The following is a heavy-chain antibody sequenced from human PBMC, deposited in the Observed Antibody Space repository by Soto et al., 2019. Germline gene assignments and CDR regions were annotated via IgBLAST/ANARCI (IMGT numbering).Heavy chain of an antibody. J-gene: IGHJ3*02. CDR1: GYTFTSYG. V-gene: IGHV1-18*01. D-gene: IGHD2-15*01. CDR2: ISAYNGNT. CDR3: ARDTLGYCSGGSCYSNAFDI. Sequence: GASVKVSCKASGYTFTSYGISWVRQAPGQRLEWMGWISAYNGNTNYAQKLQGRVTMTTDTSTSTAYMELRSLRSDDTAVYYCARDTLGYCSGGSCYSNAFDIWGQGTMVTVSS.